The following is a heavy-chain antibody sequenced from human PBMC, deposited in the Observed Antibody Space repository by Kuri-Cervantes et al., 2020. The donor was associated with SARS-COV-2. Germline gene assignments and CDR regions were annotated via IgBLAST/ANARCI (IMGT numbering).Heavy chain of an antibody. CDR3: ARRYGGYCSSTSCPNGV. D-gene: IGHD2-2*01. Sequence: SETLSLTCAVSGYSISSGYYWGWIRQPPGKGLEWIGEINHSGSTNYNPSLKSRVTISVDTSKNQFSLNLSSVTAADTAVYYCARRYGGYCSSTSCPNGVWGKGTTVTVSS. CDR1: GYSISSGYY. CDR2: INHSGST. V-gene: IGHV4-38-2*01. J-gene: IGHJ6*04.